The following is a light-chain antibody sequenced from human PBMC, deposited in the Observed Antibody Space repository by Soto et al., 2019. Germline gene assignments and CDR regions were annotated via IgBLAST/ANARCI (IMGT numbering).Light chain of an antibody. CDR1: QSISSY. V-gene: IGKV1-39*01. CDR3: QQSYSTPPT. Sequence: DIQMTQSPSSLSASVGDRVTITCRALQSISSYLNCYQQKPGKAPKLLIYAASSLQSGVPSKFSGSGSGTDFTLTISSLQPEDFATYYCQQSYSTPPTFGPRNKVHIK. CDR2: AAS. J-gene: IGKJ3*01.